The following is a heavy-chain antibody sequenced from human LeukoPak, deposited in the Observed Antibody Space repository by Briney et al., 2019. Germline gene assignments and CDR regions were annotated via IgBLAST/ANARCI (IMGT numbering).Heavy chain of an antibody. J-gene: IGHJ6*03. D-gene: IGHD3-16*01. V-gene: IGHV4-39*01. CDR2: IYYSGST. CDR1: GGSISSSSYY. Sequence: PSETLSLTCTVSGGSISSSSYYWGWIRQPPGKGLEWIGSIYYSGSTYYNPSLKSRVTISVDTSKNQFSLKLSSVTAADTAVYYCARHIGGRHYMDVWGKGTTVTVSS. CDR3: ARHIGGRHYMDV.